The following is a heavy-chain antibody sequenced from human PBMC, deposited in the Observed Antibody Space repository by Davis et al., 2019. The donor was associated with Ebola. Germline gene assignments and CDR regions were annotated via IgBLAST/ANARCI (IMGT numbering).Heavy chain of an antibody. CDR2: INHSGST. CDR1: GGSFSGYY. CDR3: ARGGIVLMVSQVTLLDY. V-gene: IGHV4-34*01. J-gene: IGHJ4*02. D-gene: IGHD2-8*01. Sequence: PSETLSLTCAVYGGSFSGYYWSWIRQPPGKGLEWIGEINHSGSTNYNPSLKSRVTISVDTSKNQFSLKLSSVTAADTAVYYCARGGIVLMVSQVTLLDYWGQGTLVTVSS.